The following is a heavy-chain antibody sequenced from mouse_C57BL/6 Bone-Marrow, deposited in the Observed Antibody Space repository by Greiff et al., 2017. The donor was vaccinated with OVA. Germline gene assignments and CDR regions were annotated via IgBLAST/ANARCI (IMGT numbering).Heavy chain of an antibody. CDR2: ISSGGSYT. D-gene: IGHD1-1*01. Sequence: GKLVESGGDLVKPGGSLKLSCAASGFTFSSYGMSWVRQTPDKRLEWVATISSGGSYTYYPDSVKGRFTISRDNAKNTLYLQMSSLKSEDTAMYYCARLHYYGSSYDYWGQGTTLTVSS. J-gene: IGHJ2*01. V-gene: IGHV5-6*02. CDR1: GFTFSSYG. CDR3: ARLHYYGSSYDY.